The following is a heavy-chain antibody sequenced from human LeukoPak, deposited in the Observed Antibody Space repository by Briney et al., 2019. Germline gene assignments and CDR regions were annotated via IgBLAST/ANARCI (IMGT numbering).Heavy chain of an antibody. CDR3: ATTRDYYDSSGYTLDY. Sequence: ASVKVSCKASGGTFSSYSISWVRQAPGQGLEWMGGIIPIFGTANYAQKFQGRVTITTDESTSTAYMELSSLRSEDTAVYYCATTRDYYDSSGYTLDYWGQGTLVTVSS. CDR1: GGTFSSYS. CDR2: IIPIFGTA. V-gene: IGHV1-69*05. D-gene: IGHD3-22*01. J-gene: IGHJ4*02.